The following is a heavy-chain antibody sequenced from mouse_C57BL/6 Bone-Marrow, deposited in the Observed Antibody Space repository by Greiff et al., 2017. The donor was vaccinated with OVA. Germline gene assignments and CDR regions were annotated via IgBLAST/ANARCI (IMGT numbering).Heavy chain of an antibody. CDR1: GYTFTSYW. J-gene: IGHJ4*01. V-gene: IGHV1-7*01. CDR2: INPSSGYT. CDR3: ARFPTAYYYAMDY. Sequence: QVQLQQSGAELANPGASVKLSCKASGYTFTSYWMHWVKQRPGQGLEWIGYINPSSGYTKYNQKFKDKATLTADKSSSTAYMQLSSLTYEDSAVYYCARFPTAYYYAMDYWGQGTSVTVSS. D-gene: IGHD1-2*01.